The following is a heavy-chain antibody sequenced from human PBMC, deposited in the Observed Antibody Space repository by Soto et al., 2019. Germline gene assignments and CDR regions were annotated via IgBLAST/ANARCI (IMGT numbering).Heavy chain of an antibody. CDR1: GFRVSSNY. J-gene: IGHJ6*02. Sequence: GGSLRLSXAASGFRVSSNYMSWVRQAPGKGLEWVSVIYSGGSTYYADSVKGRFTISRDNSKNTLYLQMNSLRAEDTAVYYCARSQVAARPDYYYYGMDVWDQGTTVTVS. D-gene: IGHD6-6*01. CDR2: IYSGGST. V-gene: IGHV3-53*01. CDR3: ARSQVAARPDYYYYGMDV.